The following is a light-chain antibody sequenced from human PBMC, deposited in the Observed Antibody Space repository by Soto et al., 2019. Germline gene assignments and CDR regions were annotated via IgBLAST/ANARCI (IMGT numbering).Light chain of an antibody. CDR1: SSDVGGYNY. CDR2: DVS. Sequence: QSALTQPRSVSGSPGQSVTISCTGTSSDVGGYNYVSLYQQHPGKAPKVRIYDVSERPSGVPDRFSGSKSGNTASLTISGLQAEDEADYYCCSYAGSPRYVFGTGTKVTVL. CDR3: CSYAGSPRYV. J-gene: IGLJ1*01. V-gene: IGLV2-11*01.